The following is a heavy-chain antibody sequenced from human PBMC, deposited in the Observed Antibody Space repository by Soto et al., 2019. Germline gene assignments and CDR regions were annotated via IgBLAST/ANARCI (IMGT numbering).Heavy chain of an antibody. CDR2: MTPNSGNT. CDR3: AKRPFDSSGYNDY. J-gene: IGHJ4*02. Sequence: ASVKVSCKASGYTFNSYDINWVRQATGQGLEWLGRMTPNSGNTDYAQSFQGRVSMTRDTSINTAYMELSSLTSEDTAVYYCAKRPFDSSGYNDYWGQGTLVTVSS. V-gene: IGHV1-8*01. CDR1: GYTFNSYD. D-gene: IGHD3-22*01.